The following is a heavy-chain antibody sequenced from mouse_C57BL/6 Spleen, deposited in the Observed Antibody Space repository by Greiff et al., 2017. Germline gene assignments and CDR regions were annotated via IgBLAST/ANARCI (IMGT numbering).Heavy chain of an antibody. J-gene: IGHJ4*01. Sequence: VQLQQPGAELVKPGASVKLSCKASGYTFTSYWMHWVKQRPGQGLEWIGMIHPNSGSTNYNEKFKSKATLTVDKSSSTAYMQLSSLTSEDSAVYYCARDYSKKAMDYWGQGTSVTVSS. CDR1: GYTFTSYW. CDR2: IHPNSGST. CDR3: ARDYSKKAMDY. D-gene: IGHD2-5*01. V-gene: IGHV1-64*01.